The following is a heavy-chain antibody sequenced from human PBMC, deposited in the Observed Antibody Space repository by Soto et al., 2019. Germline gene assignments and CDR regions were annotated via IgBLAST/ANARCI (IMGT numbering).Heavy chain of an antibody. D-gene: IGHD5-12*01. CDR2: IDWDDDK. V-gene: IGHV2-70*11. CDR3: ARGVSGYEPYYFDY. J-gene: IGHJ4*02. Sequence: SGPTLVNPTQTLTLTCTFSGFSLSTSGMCVSWIRQPPGKALEWLARIDWDDDKYYSTSLKTRLTISKDTSKNQVVLTMTNMDPVDTATYYCARGVSGYEPYYFDYWGQGTLVTVSS. CDR1: GFSLSTSGMC.